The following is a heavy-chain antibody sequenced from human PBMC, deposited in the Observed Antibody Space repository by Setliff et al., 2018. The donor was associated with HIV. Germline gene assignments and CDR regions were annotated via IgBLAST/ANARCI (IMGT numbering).Heavy chain of an antibody. Sequence: GGSLRLSCAASGFTFSDYWMSWVRQAPGKGLEWVANINHVGREKYYLDSLEGRFTISRDNAKNSLFLQMNSLRAEDTAVYYCARSSTLPWELPYFDYWGQGTLVTVS. V-gene: IGHV3-7*01. CDR1: GFTFSDYW. CDR2: INHVGREK. CDR3: ARSSTLPWELPYFDY. J-gene: IGHJ4*02. D-gene: IGHD1-26*01.